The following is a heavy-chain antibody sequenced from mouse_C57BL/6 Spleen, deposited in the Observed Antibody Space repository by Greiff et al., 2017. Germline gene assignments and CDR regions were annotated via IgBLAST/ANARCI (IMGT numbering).Heavy chain of an antibody. CDR3: ARTNYAMDY. V-gene: IGHV1-69*01. CDR2: IDPSDSYT. Sequence: QVQLQQPGAELVMPGASVKLSCKASGYTCTSYWMHWVKQRPGQGLEWIGEIDPSDSYTNYNQKFKGKSKLTVDKSSSTAYMQLSSLTSEDSAVYYCARTNYAMDYWGQGTSVTVSS. J-gene: IGHJ4*01. CDR1: GYTCTSYW.